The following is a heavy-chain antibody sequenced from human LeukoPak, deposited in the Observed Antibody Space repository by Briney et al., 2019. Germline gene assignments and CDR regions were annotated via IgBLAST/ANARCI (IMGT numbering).Heavy chain of an antibody. D-gene: IGHD6-19*01. CDR2: INPNSGDT. Sequence: ASVKVSCKASGYTFSGYYMHWVRQAPGQGLEWMGWINPNSGDTYYTQKFQGRVTMTRDTSISTAYMELSGLRSDDTGVYYCARVRGNSGWYDPFHFCGQGTTVTVSS. J-gene: IGHJ3*01. V-gene: IGHV1-2*02. CDR3: ARVRGNSGWYDPFHF. CDR1: GYTFSGYY.